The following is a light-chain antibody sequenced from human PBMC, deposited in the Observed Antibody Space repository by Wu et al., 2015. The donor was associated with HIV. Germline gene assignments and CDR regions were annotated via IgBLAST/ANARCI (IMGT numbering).Light chain of an antibody. Sequence: GEEATLSXRASQGINRNLAWYNQRPGQAPRLLIYDAYTRATGVPDRFTGSGYGTDFTLTISGLRSDDVAIYYCQQFTDWLPLTFGGGTSVEIK. J-gene: IGKJ4*01. CDR1: QGINRN. CDR2: DAY. V-gene: IGKV3-15*01. CDR3: QQFTDWLPLT.